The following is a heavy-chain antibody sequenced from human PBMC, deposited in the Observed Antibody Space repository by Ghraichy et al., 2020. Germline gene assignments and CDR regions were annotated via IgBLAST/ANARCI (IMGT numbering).Heavy chain of an antibody. CDR1: GFTFSSYA. D-gene: IGHD6-19*01. CDR2: ISGSGGST. CDR3: AKDNMAGSPYVRCFDL. V-gene: IGHV3-23*01. J-gene: IGHJ2*01. Sequence: GGSLRLSCAASGFTFSSYAMSWVRQAPGKGLEWVSAISGSGGSTYYADSVKGRFTISRDNSKNTLYLQMNSLRAEDTAVYYCAKDNMAGSPYVRCFDLWGRGTLVTVSS.